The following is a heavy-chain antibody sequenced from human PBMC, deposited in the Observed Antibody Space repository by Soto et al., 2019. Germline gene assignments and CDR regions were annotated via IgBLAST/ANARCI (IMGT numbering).Heavy chain of an antibody. CDR3: AVDILTGYYRPQKTADY. Sequence: SVKASCKACRGSLRCCASCWVQHAPRQGLEWMGGIIPIFGTANYAQKFQGRVTITADESTSTAYMELSSLRSEDTAVYYCAVDILTGYYRPQKTADYWGQGTLVTVSS. J-gene: IGHJ4*02. CDR1: RGSLRCCA. V-gene: IGHV1-69*01. CDR2: IIPIFGTA. D-gene: IGHD3-9*01.